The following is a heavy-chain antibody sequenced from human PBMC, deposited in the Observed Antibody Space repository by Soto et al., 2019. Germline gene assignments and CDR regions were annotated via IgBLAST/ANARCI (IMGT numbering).Heavy chain of an antibody. CDR2: INSDGSST. Sequence: GGSLRLSCAASGFTFSSYWMHWVRQAPGKGLVWVSRINSDGSSTSYADSVKGRFTISRDNAKNTLYLQMNSLRAEDTAVYYCAREPRSYYDILTGLDYWGQGTLVTVSS. D-gene: IGHD3-9*01. V-gene: IGHV3-74*01. CDR3: AREPRSYYDILTGLDY. J-gene: IGHJ4*02. CDR1: GFTFSSYW.